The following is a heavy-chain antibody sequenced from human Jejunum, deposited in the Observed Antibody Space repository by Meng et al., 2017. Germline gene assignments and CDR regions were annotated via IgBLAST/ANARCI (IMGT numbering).Heavy chain of an antibody. CDR2: IFYSGTT. CDR3: ARDTAGFGP. J-gene: IGHJ5*02. V-gene: IGHV4-39*07. CDR1: GVSISTAGSY. D-gene: IGHD6-13*01. Sequence: RQLQESGPGLVKPSETLSLTCAVSGVSISTAGSYWGWIRQSPGKGLEWIGSIFYSGTTYYNPSLKSRVTISIDTSKNQFSLKMNSVTAADTAVYYCARDTAGFGPWGQGTLVTVSS.